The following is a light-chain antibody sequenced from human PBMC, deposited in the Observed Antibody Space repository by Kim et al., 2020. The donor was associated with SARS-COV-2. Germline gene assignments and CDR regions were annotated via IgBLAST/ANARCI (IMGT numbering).Light chain of an antibody. CDR3: QQYNDWPPGDT. J-gene: IGKJ2*01. V-gene: IGKV3-15*01. Sequence: EIVMTQSPAILSVSPGERATLSCRASQTINNYLAWYQQKPGQAPRLLIYGASTSATGIPARFSGSGSGTEFTLTITSLQSEDFAVYYCQQYNDWPPGDTFGQGTKLEI. CDR2: GAS. CDR1: QTINNY.